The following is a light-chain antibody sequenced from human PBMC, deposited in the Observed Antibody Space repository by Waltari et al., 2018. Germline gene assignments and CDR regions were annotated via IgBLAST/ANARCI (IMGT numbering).Light chain of an antibody. V-gene: IGKV3-15*01. J-gene: IGKJ4*01. Sequence: ETVMTQSPGTLSLFPGERATLSCRASETVNNKVAWYQQAPGQAPRLPVYDASTRATGVPARFRGSGSGTEFTLTISSLQSEDFAVYFCQQYDHWPPEGTFGGGTKVEIK. CDR1: ETVNNK. CDR2: DAS. CDR3: QQYDHWPPEGT.